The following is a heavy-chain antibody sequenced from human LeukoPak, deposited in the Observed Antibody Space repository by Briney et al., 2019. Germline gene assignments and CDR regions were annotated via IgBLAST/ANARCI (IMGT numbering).Heavy chain of an antibody. D-gene: IGHD6-19*01. CDR1: GFTFSTYA. V-gene: IGHV3-23*01. CDR3: AKEVRESAWYYFDY. CDR2: IMSSGGST. Sequence: GGSLRLSCAASGFTFSTYAMSWVRQAPGKGLEWVSGIMSSGGSTYSSDSVKGQFTISRDNSKNTLYLQMNSLRDEDTAVYYCAKEVRESAWYYFDYWGQGTLVTVSS. J-gene: IGHJ4*02.